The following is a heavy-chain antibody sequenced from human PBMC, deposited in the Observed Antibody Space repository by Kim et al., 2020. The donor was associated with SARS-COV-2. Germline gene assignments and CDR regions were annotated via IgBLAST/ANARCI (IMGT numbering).Heavy chain of an antibody. CDR1: GYSFTNYW. CDR3: ARRPNYCSRTSCYFDY. Sequence: GESLKISCKGSGYSFTNYWISWVRQMPGKGLEWMGRIDPSDSYSSYSPSFQGHVTISADKSISTAYLQWSSLKASDTAMYYCARRPNYCSRTSCYFDYWGQGTLVTVSS. D-gene: IGHD2-2*01. J-gene: IGHJ4*02. V-gene: IGHV5-10-1*01. CDR2: IDPSDSYS.